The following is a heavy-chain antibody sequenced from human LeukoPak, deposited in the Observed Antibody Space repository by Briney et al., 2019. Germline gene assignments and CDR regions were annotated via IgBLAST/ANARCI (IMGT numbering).Heavy chain of an antibody. Sequence: SGPTLVNPTQTLTLTCTFSGFSLTNSEVGVGWIRQPPGKALEWLTLIYWDDEKRYSPSLRSRLTITKNPFKSQVVLTLTNMNPVDTATYYCAHRRTIAVAGLNAGFYQHWGQGILVTVSS. CDR1: GFSLTNSEVG. CDR3: AHRRTIAVAGLNAGFYQH. V-gene: IGHV2-5*02. J-gene: IGHJ1*01. CDR2: IYWDDEK. D-gene: IGHD6-19*01.